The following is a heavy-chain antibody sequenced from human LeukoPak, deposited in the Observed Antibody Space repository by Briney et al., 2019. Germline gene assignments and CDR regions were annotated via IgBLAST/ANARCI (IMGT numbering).Heavy chain of an antibody. CDR2: INSGSSTI. V-gene: IGHV3-48*01. J-gene: IGHJ3*02. CDR1: EFSLRSYS. Sequence: GGSLRLSCGASEFSLRSYSMDWVRQAPGKGLEWVSHINSGSSTIYYADSVKGRFTISRDNAGNSLYLHMNSLRAEDTAVYYCARVLLERPGIDSFDMWGQGTMVTASS. D-gene: IGHD1-1*01. CDR3: ARVLLERPGIDSFDM.